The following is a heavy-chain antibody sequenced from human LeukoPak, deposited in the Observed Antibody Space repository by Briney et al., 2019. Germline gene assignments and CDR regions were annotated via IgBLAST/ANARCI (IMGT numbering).Heavy chain of an antibody. CDR1: GGYISGYY. D-gene: IGHD6-13*01. J-gene: IGHJ2*01. Sequence: SETLSLTCTVSGGYISGYYWSWIRQPAGKGLEWIGRIYASGSTNYNPSLKRRVTMSVDTSKKQFSLKLGSVTAADTAMYYCVREGGITAAGTLYCYFDLWGRGTLVTVSS. V-gene: IGHV4-4*07. CDR3: VREGGITAAGTLYCYFDL. CDR2: IYASGST.